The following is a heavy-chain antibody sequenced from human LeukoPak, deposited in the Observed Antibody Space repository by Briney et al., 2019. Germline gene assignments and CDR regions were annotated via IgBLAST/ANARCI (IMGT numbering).Heavy chain of an antibody. CDR2: VDPEDGET. CDR3: ATDKAAITPYYFDY. CDR1: GYTFTDYY. J-gene: IGHJ4*02. Sequence: ASVKISCKVSGYTFTDYYMHWVQQAPGKGVEWMGLVDPEDGETIYAEKFQGRVTITADTSTDTAYMELSSLRSEDTAVYYCATDKAAITPYYFDYWGQGTLVTVSS. D-gene: IGHD2-2*02. V-gene: IGHV1-69-2*01.